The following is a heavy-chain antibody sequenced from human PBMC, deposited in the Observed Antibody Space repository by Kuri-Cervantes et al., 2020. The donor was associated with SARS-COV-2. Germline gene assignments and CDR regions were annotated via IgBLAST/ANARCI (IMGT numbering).Heavy chain of an antibody. Sequence: GSRRLSCTVSGYSISSGYYWGWIRQPPGKGLEWIGSIYYSGSTYYNPSLKSRVTISVDTSKNQFSLKLSSVTAADTAVYYCARHGLDPRSSWYLLPQIDYWGQGTLVTVSS. CDR2: IYYSGST. D-gene: IGHD6-13*01. J-gene: IGHJ4*02. V-gene: IGHV4-38-2*02. CDR3: ARHGLDPRSSWYLLPQIDY. CDR1: GYSISSGYY.